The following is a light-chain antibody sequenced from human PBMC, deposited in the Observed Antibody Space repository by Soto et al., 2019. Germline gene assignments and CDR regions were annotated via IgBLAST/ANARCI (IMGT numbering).Light chain of an antibody. V-gene: IGKV1-39*01. CDR3: QQSYRTPWT. Sequence: DIQMTQSPSSLSASGGDRVTLXXRGSQSSRSYLNWYQQKPGTAPKXLRYAASGLQRGGPSRFSGSGSGTDFTLTSSSLQPEGFATYYCQQSYRTPWTFGQGTKVDIK. CDR1: QSSRSY. CDR2: AAS. J-gene: IGKJ1*01.